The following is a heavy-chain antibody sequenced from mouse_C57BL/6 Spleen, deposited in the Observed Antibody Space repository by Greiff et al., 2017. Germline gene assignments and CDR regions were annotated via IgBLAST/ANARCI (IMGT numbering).Heavy chain of an antibody. J-gene: IGHJ3*01. CDR1: GYTFTSYL. CDR3: EVDYYGSSFAY. V-gene: IGHV1-52*01. D-gene: IGHD1-1*01. Sequence: QVQLQQPGAELVRPGSSVKLSCKASGYTFTSYLMHWVKQRPIQGLEWIGNIDPSDSETHYNQKFKDKATLTVDTSSSTAYMQLSSLTSEDSAVCYCEVDYYGSSFAYWGQGTLVTVSA. CDR2: IDPSDSET.